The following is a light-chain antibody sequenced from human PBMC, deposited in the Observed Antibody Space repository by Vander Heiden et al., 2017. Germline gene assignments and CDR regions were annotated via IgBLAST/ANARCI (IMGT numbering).Light chain of an antibody. CDR2: EGS. Sequence: QSALPQPASVSGSPGQSLTISCTGTSSAGGSYNLFSWFQPPPGKAPKLMIYEGSKRPSGVSNRFSGSKSGNTASLTISGLQAEDEADYYCCSYAGSSTSWVFGGGTKLTVL. CDR1: SSAGGSYNL. CDR3: CSYAGSSTSWV. V-gene: IGLV2-23*01. J-gene: IGLJ3*02.